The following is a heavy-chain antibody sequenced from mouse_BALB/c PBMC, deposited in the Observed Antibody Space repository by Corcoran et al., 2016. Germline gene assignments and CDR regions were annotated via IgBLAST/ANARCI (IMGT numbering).Heavy chain of an antibody. CDR2: INPYNDGT. J-gene: IGHJ4*01. Sequence: EVQLQQSGPELVKPGASVMMSCKASGYTFTSYVMHWVKQKPGQGLEWIGYINPYNDGTKYNEKFRGKATLTSDKSSSTAYMELSSLTSEDSAVYYCARGWLLGAMDYWGQGTSVTVSS. CDR1: GYTFTSYV. CDR3: ARGWLLGAMDY. V-gene: IGHV1S136*01. D-gene: IGHD2-3*01.